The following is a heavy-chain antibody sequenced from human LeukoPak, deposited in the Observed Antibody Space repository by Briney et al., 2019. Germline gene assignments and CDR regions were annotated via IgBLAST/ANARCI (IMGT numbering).Heavy chain of an antibody. CDR1: GGSISTYY. CDR2: IYKSGSS. J-gene: IGHJ4*02. CDR3: ARDKSPSKGAGDY. Sequence: PSETLSLTCSVSGGSISTYYWSWIRQSAGKGLEWIGRIYKSGSSNYNPSLKSRVSMSVDSSKNHFSLNLTSVTAEDTAVYYCARDKSPSKGAGDYWGQGTLVTVSS. V-gene: IGHV4-4*07. D-gene: IGHD1-26*01.